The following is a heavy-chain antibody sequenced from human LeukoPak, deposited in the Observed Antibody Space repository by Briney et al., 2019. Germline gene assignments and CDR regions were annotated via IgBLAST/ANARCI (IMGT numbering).Heavy chain of an antibody. V-gene: IGHV4-59*01. CDR1: GGSISSYY. D-gene: IGHD1-26*01. CDR3: ARVIVGAPHWFDP. CDR2: IYYSGST. J-gene: IGHJ5*02. Sequence: SETLSLTCTVSGGSISSYYWSWIRQPPGKGLEWIGYIYYSGSTNYNPSPKSRVTISVDTSKNQFSLKLSSVTAADTAVYYCARVIVGAPHWFDPWGQGTLVTVSS.